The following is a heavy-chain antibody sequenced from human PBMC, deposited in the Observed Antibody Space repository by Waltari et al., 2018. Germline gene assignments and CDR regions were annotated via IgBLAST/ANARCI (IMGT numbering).Heavy chain of an antibody. CDR2: IKQDGSGK. CDR3: ARVREDFWSGFYH. V-gene: IGHV3-7*01. Sequence: EVQLVESGGGLVQPGGSLRLSCAASGFTFSTYWMSWVRQAPGKGLGWVANIKQDGSGKYNVDSVKGRFTISRDNTNNSLYLQMNSLRAEDTAVYYCARVREDFWSGFYHWGQGALVTVSS. J-gene: IGHJ4*02. D-gene: IGHD3-3*01. CDR1: GFTFSTYW.